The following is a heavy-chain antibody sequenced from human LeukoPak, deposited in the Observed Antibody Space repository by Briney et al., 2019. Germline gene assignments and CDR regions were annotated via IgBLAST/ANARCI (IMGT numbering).Heavy chain of an antibody. CDR3: AKAYYYDSSGPLDP. Sequence: GGSLRLSRAASGFTVSSNYMSWVRQAPGKGLEWVSAISGSGGSTYYADSVKGRFTISRDNSKNKLYLQMNSLRAEDTAVYYCAKAYYYDSSGPLDPWGQGTLVTVSS. D-gene: IGHD3-22*01. CDR2: ISGSGGST. V-gene: IGHV3-23*01. CDR1: GFTVSSNY. J-gene: IGHJ5*02.